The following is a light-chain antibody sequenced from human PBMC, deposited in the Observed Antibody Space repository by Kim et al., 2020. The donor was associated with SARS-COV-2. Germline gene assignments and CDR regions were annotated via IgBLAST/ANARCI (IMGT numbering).Light chain of an antibody. V-gene: IGKV3D-15*01. J-gene: IGKJ2*01. CDR1: QSVSSN. CDR3: QQYNNWPLYT. Sequence: SPGESATLSCRASQSVSSNVAWYQHRPGQPPRLLIYGASTRATGISARFSGSGSGTEFTLTISSLQSEDFAVYYCQQYNNWPLYTFGQGTKLEIK. CDR2: GAS.